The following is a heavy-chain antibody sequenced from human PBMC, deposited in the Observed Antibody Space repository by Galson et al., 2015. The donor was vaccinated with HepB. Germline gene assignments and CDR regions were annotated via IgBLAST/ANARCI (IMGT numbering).Heavy chain of an antibody. CDR1: GDSVSSSSAA. J-gene: IGHJ4*02. CDR3: ARGPAGITAAGAMAHFDY. CDR2: TYYRSKWFS. D-gene: IGHD6-13*01. Sequence: CAISGDSVSSSSAAWNWIRQSPSRGLEWLGRTYYRSKWFSDYAVSVKRRISINPDTSKNQFSLNLRYVTAADTAVYYCARGPAGITAAGAMAHFDYWGQGTLVTVSS. V-gene: IGHV6-1*01.